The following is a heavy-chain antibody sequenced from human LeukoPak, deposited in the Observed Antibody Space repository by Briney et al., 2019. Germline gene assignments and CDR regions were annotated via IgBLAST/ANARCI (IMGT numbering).Heavy chain of an antibody. D-gene: IGHD5-12*01. CDR1: GGSISSGSYY. CDR3: AREKMSGYDRFSGDYFDY. V-gene: IGHV4-61*02. J-gene: IGHJ4*02. CDR2: IYTSGST. Sequence: SQTLSLTCTVSGGSISSGSYYWSWIRQPAGKGLEWIGRIYTSGSTNYNPSLKSRVTISLDTSKNQFSLKLSSVPAADTAVYYCAREKMSGYDRFSGDYFDYWGQGTLVTVSS.